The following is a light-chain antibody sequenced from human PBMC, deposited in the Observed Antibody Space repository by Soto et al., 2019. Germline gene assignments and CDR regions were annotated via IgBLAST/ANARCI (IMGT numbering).Light chain of an antibody. Sequence: EIVMTQSPATLSVSPGERATLSCRASQSVSSNLAWYQQKPGQAPRLLIYGASTRATGIPARFSGSGSGTEFTLTISSLQSEDFAVYHCQQYNSWPPTCGQGTKLEIK. J-gene: IGKJ2*01. V-gene: IGKV3-15*01. CDR3: QQYNSWPPT. CDR2: GAS. CDR1: QSVSSN.